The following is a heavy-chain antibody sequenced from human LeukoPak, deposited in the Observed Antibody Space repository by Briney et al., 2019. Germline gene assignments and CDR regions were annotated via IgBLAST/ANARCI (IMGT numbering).Heavy chain of an antibody. CDR1: GGSISSYY. CDR2: IYYSGST. CDR3: ARLRPRGMGFDY. J-gene: IGHJ4*02. Sequence: SETLSLTCTVSGGSISSYYWSWIRQPPGKGLEWIGYIYYSGSTNYNPSLKSRVTISVDTSKNQFSLKLSSVTAADTAVYYCARLRPRGMGFDYWGQGTLVIVSS. V-gene: IGHV4-59*01. D-gene: IGHD4-17*01.